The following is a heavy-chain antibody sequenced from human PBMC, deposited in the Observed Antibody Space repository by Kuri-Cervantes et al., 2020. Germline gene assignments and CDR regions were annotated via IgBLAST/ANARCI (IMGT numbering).Heavy chain of an antibody. CDR1: GFTFSSYG. CDR3: ARHSDSSGYNSPLGY. J-gene: IGHJ4*02. V-gene: IGHV3-30*03. Sequence: GGSLRLCCAASGFTFSSYGMHWVRQAPGKGLEWVAVISYDGSNKYYADSVKGRFTISRDNAKNSLYLQMNSLRAEDTAVYYCARHSDSSGYNSPLGYWGQGTLVTVSS. CDR2: ISYDGSNK. D-gene: IGHD3-22*01.